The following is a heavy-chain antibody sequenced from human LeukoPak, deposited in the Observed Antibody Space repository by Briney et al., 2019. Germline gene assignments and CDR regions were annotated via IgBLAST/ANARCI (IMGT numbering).Heavy chain of an antibody. J-gene: IGHJ4*02. CDR2: INYSGST. V-gene: IGHV4-34*01. Sequence: PSETLSLTCAVYGGSFSGYYWSWIRQPPGKGLEWIGEINYSGSTNYNPSLKSRVTISVDTSKNQFSLKLSSVTAADTAVYYCARWSNVLRYFDWSPGGFDYWGQGTLVTVSS. CDR3: ARWSNVLRYFDWSPGGFDY. CDR1: GGSFSGYY. D-gene: IGHD3-9*01.